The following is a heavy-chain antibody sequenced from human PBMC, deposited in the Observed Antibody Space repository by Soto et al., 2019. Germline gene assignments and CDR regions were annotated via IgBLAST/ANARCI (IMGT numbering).Heavy chain of an antibody. D-gene: IGHD3-16*01. CDR3: ARGGLALLDV. CDR1: GYTFTSYA. CDR2: INAGNGNT. Sequence: QVQLVQSGAEVKKPGASVKVSCKASGYTFTSYAMHWVRQAPGQRLEWMGWINAGNGNTKYSQKFQGRVTITRDTDASTAYLELSMLRSEGTAVYYCARGGLALLDVWGQGTTVTVSS. J-gene: IGHJ6*02. V-gene: IGHV1-3*01.